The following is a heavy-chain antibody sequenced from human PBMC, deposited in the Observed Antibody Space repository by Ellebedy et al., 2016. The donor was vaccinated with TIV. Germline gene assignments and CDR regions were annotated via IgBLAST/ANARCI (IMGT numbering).Heavy chain of an antibody. D-gene: IGHD6-25*01. CDR3: ARAMYYTSGWNVRWFDP. Sequence: AASVKVSCKASGYTFTDYYMHWVRQAPGQGLEWMGWINPNSGGTNYAQEFQGRVTMTRDTSISTAYMELSRLRSDDTAVYYCARAMYYTSGWNVRWFDPWGQGTLVTVSS. CDR1: GYTFTDYY. CDR2: INPNSGGT. J-gene: IGHJ5*02. V-gene: IGHV1-2*02.